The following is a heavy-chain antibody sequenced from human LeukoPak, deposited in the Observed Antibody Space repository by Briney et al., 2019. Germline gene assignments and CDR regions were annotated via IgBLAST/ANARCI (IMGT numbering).Heavy chain of an antibody. CDR1: GFTFTNYW. Sequence: GGSLRLSCAASGFTFTNYWMHWVRQVPGKGVVWVSRIKSDGSSTHYADSVKGRFTISRDNARNTLYLQMNSLRAEDTAVYYCASELRLGYWGQGILVTVSS. D-gene: IGHD3-10*01. CDR2: IKSDGSST. V-gene: IGHV3-74*01. CDR3: ASELRLGY. J-gene: IGHJ4*02.